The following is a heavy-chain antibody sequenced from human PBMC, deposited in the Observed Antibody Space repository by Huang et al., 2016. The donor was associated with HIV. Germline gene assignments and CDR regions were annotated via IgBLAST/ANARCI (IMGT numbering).Heavy chain of an antibody. CDR2: IYSSGRT. CDR1: GDSIGSGGHY. CDR3: SRALYYHGSGSYSDY. D-gene: IGHD3-10*01. Sequence: QVQLQESGPGLVKPSQTLSLTCTVSGDSIGSGGHYWSWIRQPPGKGLEWIGFIYSSGRTYHNPSLKSRVTISVDTSKNQFSLKLSSVTAADTAVYFCSRALYYHGSGSYSDYWGRGTLVTVSS. J-gene: IGHJ4*02. V-gene: IGHV4-30-4*08.